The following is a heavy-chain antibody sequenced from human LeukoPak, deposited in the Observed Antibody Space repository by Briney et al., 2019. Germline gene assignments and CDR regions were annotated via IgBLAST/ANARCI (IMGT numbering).Heavy chain of an antibody. D-gene: IGHD3-9*01. CDR2: IYTSGST. J-gene: IGHJ5*02. Sequence: SQTLSLTCTVSGGSISSGSYYWSWIRQPAGKGLEWMGRIYTSGSTNYNPSLKSRVTISVDTSKNQFSLKLSSVTAAGAAVYYCARSSRYFDWLSPRGWFDPWGQGTLVTVSS. CDR1: GGSISSGSYY. V-gene: IGHV4-61*02. CDR3: ARSSRYFDWLSPRGWFDP.